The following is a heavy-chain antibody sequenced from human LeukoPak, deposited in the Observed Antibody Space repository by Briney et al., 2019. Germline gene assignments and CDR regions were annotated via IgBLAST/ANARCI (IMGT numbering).Heavy chain of an antibody. J-gene: IGHJ4*02. CDR2: INPSGGST. V-gene: IGHV1-46*01. CDR1: GYTFTSYY. Sequence: GASVKVSCTASGYTFTSYYMHWVRQPPGQGLEWMGIINPSGGSTSYAQKFQGRVTMTRDTSTSTVYMELSSLRSEDTAVYYCARDWSRGYSYGYDSEANDYWGQGTLVTVSS. D-gene: IGHD5-18*01. CDR3: ARDWSRGYSYGYDSEANDY.